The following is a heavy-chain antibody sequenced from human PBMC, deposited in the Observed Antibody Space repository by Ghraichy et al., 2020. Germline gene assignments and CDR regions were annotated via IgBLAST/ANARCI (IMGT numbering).Heavy chain of an antibody. Sequence: ASVKVSCKASGYSFSSYGISWVRQAPGEGLEWMGWINGHSGYTTYAQKVQGRVTVTRDTSTSTVYMELRSLRSDDTAVYYCAREWLIQGNMDVWGQGTTVTVSS. CDR3: AREWLIQGNMDV. J-gene: IGHJ6*02. V-gene: IGHV1-18*04. CDR1: GYSFSSYG. CDR2: INGHSGYT. D-gene: IGHD5-24*01.